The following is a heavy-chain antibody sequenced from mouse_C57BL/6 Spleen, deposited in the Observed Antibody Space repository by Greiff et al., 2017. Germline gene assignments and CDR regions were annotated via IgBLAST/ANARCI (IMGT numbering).Heavy chain of an antibody. CDR1: GFTFTSYW. CDR2: IYPGSGST. Sequence: VQLQQPGAELVKPGASVKMSCKASGFTFTSYWITWVKQWPGQGLEWLGDIYPGSGSTYYNEKFKSKATMTGDTSSRTAYMQLSSLTSEDAAVYYCARGGTTVAMDYWGQGTSVTVSS. J-gene: IGHJ4*01. CDR3: ARGGTTVAMDY. D-gene: IGHD1-1*01. V-gene: IGHV1-55*01.